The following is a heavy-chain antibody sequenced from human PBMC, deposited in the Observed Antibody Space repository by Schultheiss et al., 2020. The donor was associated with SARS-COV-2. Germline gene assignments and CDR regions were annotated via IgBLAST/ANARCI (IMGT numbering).Heavy chain of an antibody. D-gene: IGHD2-2*01. J-gene: IGHJ4*02. CDR1: GYTFTSYA. CDR2: INPNSGGT. V-gene: IGHV1-2*02. Sequence: ASVKVSCKASGYTFTSYAMHWVRQAPGQGLEWMGWINPNSGGTNYAQKFQGRVTMTEDTSTDTAYMELRSLRSDDTAVYYCAREWDYCDSTTCYQPFDYWGQGTLVTVSS. CDR3: AREWDYCDSTTCYQPFDY.